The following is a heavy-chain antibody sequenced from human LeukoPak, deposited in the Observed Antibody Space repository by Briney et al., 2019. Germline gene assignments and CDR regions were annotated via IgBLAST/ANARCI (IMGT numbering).Heavy chain of an antibody. CDR1: GGSISNYY. J-gene: IGHJ5*02. CDR2: IYYTGNT. D-gene: IGHD1-1*01. Sequence: SETLSLTCTVSGGSISNYYWNWLRQPPGKGLEWIGYIYYTGNTNYNPSLKSRVTISVDTSKNQFSLKLSSVTAADTAVYYCARDRLQLQSWGQGTLVTVSS. V-gene: IGHV4-59*01. CDR3: ARDRLQLQS.